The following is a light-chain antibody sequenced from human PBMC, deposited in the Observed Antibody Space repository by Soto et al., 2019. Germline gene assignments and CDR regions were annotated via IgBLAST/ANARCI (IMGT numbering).Light chain of an antibody. Sequence: DIPMTQSPSTLSASVGDRVTITCRASETINGWLAWYQQKPGKAPKLLINKASALESGVPSRFSGSASGTEFTLTISSLQPDDFATYYCQQYKSYSSSTFGQGTKLEIK. CDR1: ETINGW. J-gene: IGKJ2*01. CDR2: KAS. CDR3: QQYKSYSSST. V-gene: IGKV1-5*03.